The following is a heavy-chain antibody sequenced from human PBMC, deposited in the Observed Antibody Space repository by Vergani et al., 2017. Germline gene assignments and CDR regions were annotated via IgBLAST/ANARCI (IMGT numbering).Heavy chain of an antibody. CDR1: GSTFTSYG. V-gene: IGHV1-18*01. Sequence: QVQLVQSGAEVKKPGASVKVSCKASGSTFTSYGISWVRQAPGQGLEWMGWISAYNGNTNYAQNLQGIVTMTTDTSTSTAYMELRSLRSDDTAVYYCARDSPITMSPPLIDYWGQGTLVTVSS. CDR3: ARDSPITMSPPLIDY. CDR2: ISAYNGNT. J-gene: IGHJ4*02. D-gene: IGHD3-22*01.